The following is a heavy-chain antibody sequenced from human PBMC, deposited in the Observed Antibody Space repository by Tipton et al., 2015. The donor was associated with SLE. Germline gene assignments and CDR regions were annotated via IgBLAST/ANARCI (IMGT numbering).Heavy chain of an antibody. D-gene: IGHD2-2*01. J-gene: IGHJ5*02. Sequence: QLVQSGAEVKKPGASVKVSCKASGYTFTSYDINWVRQATGQGLEWMGWINPNSGGTNYAQKFQGRVTMTRDTSISTAYMELSRLRSDDTAVYYCARAGPYCSSTSCPNWFDPWGQGTLVTVSS. CDR1: GYTFTSYD. CDR2: INPNSGGT. CDR3: ARAGPYCSSTSCPNWFDP. V-gene: IGHV1-2*02.